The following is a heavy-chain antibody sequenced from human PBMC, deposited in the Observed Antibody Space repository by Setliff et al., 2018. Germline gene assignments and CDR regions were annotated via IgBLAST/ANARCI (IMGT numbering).Heavy chain of an antibody. J-gene: IGHJ4*02. CDR3: ARAPRLEWILPTFDY. CDR2: ISAYTGKA. D-gene: IGHD3-3*01. Sequence: ASVKVSCKASDYAFVSYGLSWMRQAPGQGLEWLGWISAYTGKADYAHNFQDRLTMTTDTSTNTAYMELRSLTSDDAAVYFCARAPRLEWILPTFDYWGQGTPVTVSS. V-gene: IGHV1-18*01. CDR1: DYAFVSYG.